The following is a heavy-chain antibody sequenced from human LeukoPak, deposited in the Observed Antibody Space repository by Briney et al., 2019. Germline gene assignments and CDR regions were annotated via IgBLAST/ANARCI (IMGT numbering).Heavy chain of an antibody. D-gene: IGHD3-10*02. CDR3: AGDLFAFGTSLTLFSMEA. CDR1: GFTFSSYA. Sequence: GRSLRLSCAASGFTFSSYAMHWVRQAPGKGLEWVAVISYDGSNKYYADSVKGRFTISRDNSKNTLYLQMNSLRAEDTAVYYCAGDLFAFGTSLTLFSMEAWGQGILVTV. J-gene: IGHJ5*02. CDR2: ISYDGSNK. V-gene: IGHV3-30*04.